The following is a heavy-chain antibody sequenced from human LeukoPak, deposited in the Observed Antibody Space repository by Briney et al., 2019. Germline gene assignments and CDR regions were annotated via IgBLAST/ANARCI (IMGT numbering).Heavy chain of an antibody. J-gene: IGHJ4*02. CDR1: GYTFTSYP. D-gene: IGHD3-10*01. V-gene: IGHV1-69*13. CDR2: IIPIFGTA. CDR3: ARDSNYYGSGSYYSPLDY. Sequence: GASVKVSCKASGYTFTSYPISWVRQAPGQGLEWMGGIIPIFGTANYAQKFQGRVTITADESTSTAYMELSSLRSEDTAVYYCARDSNYYGSGSYYSPLDYWGQGTLVTVSS.